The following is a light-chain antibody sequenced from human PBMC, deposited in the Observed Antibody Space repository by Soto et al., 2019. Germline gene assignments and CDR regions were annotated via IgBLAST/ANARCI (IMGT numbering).Light chain of an antibody. V-gene: IGKV3-11*01. Sequence: EMVMTQSPAILSVSPGESATLSCRASQSVNSNYLAWYQQKPGQAPRLLIYDVSNRAAGIPARFSGSGSGTDFTLTISSLEPEDFAVHYCQQRSNWPRTFGQGTKVDIK. CDR2: DVS. CDR1: QSVNSNY. J-gene: IGKJ1*01. CDR3: QQRSNWPRT.